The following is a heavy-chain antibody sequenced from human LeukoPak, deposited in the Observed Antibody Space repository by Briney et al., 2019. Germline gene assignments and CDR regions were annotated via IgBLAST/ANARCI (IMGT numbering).Heavy chain of an antibody. CDR3: ARESIVVVPTTMDDASNI. D-gene: IGHD2-2*01. CDR1: GFTFSSYW. V-gene: IGHV3-74*01. J-gene: IGHJ3*02. CDR2: ISSDGSST. Sequence: GGSLRLSCAASGFTFSSYWMHWVRQAPGKGLVWVSRISSDGSSTNYADSVKGRFTISRDNAKNALYLQMHSLRVEDTAVYYCARESIVVVPTTMDDASNIWGQGTMVTVSS.